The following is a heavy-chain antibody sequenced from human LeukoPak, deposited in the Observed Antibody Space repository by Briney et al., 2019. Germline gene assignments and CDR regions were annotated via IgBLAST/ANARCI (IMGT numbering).Heavy chain of an antibody. CDR3: ARDQGYDILTGYPLHFDY. V-gene: IGHV1-18*01. D-gene: IGHD3-9*01. CDR1: GYTFTSYG. Sequence: ASVKVSCKASGYTFTSYGISWVRQAPGQWLEWMGWISAYNGNTNYAQKLQGRVTMTTDTSTSTAYMELRSLRSDDTAVYYCARDQGYDILTGYPLHFDYWGQGTLVTVSS. J-gene: IGHJ4*02. CDR2: ISAYNGNT.